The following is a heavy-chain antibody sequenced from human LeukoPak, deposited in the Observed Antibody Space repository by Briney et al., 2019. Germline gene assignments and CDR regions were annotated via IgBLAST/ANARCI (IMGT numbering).Heavy chain of an antibody. D-gene: IGHD1-26*01. Sequence: PSETLSLTCAVSGGSFSRYYWSWIRQSPGKGLEWIAEIDHRGDTNYNPSVKSRVTISVDTSKSQFSLKVRSLSAADTAVYYCARGATTSETGYFDFWGQGTLVTVSS. V-gene: IGHV4-34*01. CDR1: GGSFSRYY. CDR3: ARGATTSETGYFDF. J-gene: IGHJ4*03. CDR2: IDHRGDT.